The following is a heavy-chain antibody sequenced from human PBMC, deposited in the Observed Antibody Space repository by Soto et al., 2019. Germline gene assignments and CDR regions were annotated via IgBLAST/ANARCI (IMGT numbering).Heavy chain of an antibody. CDR3: AKKRGRFHGSAFDI. CDR1: GFTFDDYA. D-gene: IGHD1-26*01. Sequence: EVQLVESGGGLVQPGRSLRLSCAASGFTFDDYAMHWVRQAPGKGLEWVSGISWNSGSIGYADSVKGRFTISRDNAKNSLYLQMNSLRAEDTALYYCAKKRGRFHGSAFDIWGQGTMVTVSS. CDR2: ISWNSGSI. V-gene: IGHV3-9*01. J-gene: IGHJ3*02.